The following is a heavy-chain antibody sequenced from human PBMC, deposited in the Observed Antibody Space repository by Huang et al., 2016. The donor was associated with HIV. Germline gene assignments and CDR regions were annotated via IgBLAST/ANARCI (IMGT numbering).Heavy chain of an antibody. V-gene: IGHV5-51*03. CDR1: GYSFSTYW. CDR2: IFPGDSDP. J-gene: IGHJ3*02. D-gene: IGHD1-26*01. Sequence: EVQLVQSGAEVKKPGESLKNSCKGSGYSFSTYWIGWERQMPGKGLEWMWMIFPGDSDPRYSPSFQGQVTISADKSISTAYLQWSSLKASDTAMYYCASTASYSGSYRGAFDIWGQGTMVTVSS. CDR3: ASTASYSGSYRGAFDI.